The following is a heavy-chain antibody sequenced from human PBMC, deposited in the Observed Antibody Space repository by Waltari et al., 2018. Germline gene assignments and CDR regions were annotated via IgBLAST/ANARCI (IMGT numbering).Heavy chain of an antibody. V-gene: IGHV1-69*05. D-gene: IGHD4-4*01. J-gene: IGHJ6*02. CDR3: ARWASNSGDYYYGMDV. CDR2: IIPILGTA. CDR1: GGTFSRYA. Sequence: QVQLVQSGAEVKKPGSSVKVSCKASGGTFSRYAIRWGRQAPGQGLEWMGGIIPILGTANYEKKFQGRVTITTDESTSTAYMELSSLRSEDTAVYYCARWASNSGDYYYGMDVWGQGTTVTVSS.